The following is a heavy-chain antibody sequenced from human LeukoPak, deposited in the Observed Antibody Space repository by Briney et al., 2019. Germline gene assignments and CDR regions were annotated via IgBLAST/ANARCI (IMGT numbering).Heavy chain of an antibody. D-gene: IGHD3-3*01. J-gene: IGHJ6*03. CDR2: IYSGGST. CDR1: GFTVSSNY. V-gene: IGHV3-66*02. CDR3: ARKGKNDYWSGYESDYYYYYMDV. Sequence: PGGSLRLSCAASGFTVSSNYMSWVRQAPGKGLEWVSVIYSGGSTYYADSVKGRFTISRDNSKNTLYLQMNSMRAEDTAVYYCARKGKNDYWSGYESDYYYYYMDVWGKGTTVTVSS.